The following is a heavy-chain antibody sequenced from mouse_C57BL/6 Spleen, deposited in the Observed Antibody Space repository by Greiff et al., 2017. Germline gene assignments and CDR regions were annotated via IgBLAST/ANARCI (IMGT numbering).Heavy chain of an antibody. CDR3: AATVVATDARDY. D-gene: IGHD1-1*01. Sequence: VQLQQSGAELVKPGASVKISCKASGYAFSSYWMNWVKQRPGKGLEWIGQIYPGDGDTNYNGKFKGKATLTADKSSSTAYMQLSSLTSEDSAVDFCAATVVATDARDYWGQGTSVTVSS. CDR1: GYAFSSYW. V-gene: IGHV1-80*01. CDR2: IYPGDGDT. J-gene: IGHJ4*01.